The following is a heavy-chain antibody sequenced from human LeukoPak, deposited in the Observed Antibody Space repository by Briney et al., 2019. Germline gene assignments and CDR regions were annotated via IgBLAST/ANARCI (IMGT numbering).Heavy chain of an antibody. D-gene: IGHD4-17*01. CDR3: AKVNGDYGRNWFDP. CDR1: GFTFSSYA. Sequence: GESLRLSCAASGFTFSSYAMSWVRQAPGKGLEWVSAISGSGGSTYYADSVKGRFTISRDNSKNTLYLQMNSLRAEDTAVYYCAKVNGDYGRNWFDPWGQGTLVTVSS. J-gene: IGHJ5*02. V-gene: IGHV3-23*01. CDR2: ISGSGGST.